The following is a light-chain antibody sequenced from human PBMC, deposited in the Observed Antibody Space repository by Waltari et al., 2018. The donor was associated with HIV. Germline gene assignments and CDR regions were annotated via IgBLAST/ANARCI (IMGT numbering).Light chain of an antibody. J-gene: IGLJ3*02. CDR3: ATWDDSLSGPV. Sequence: QSVLTQPPSASGTPGQRVAISCSGSSLILGSTSVSWYQQLPGTAPKVLIYRSNQRPSGVPDRFSGSKSGTSASLAISALRSEDEADYYCATWDDSLSGPVFGGGTKLTVL. V-gene: IGLV1-47*01. CDR1: SLILGSTS. CDR2: RSN.